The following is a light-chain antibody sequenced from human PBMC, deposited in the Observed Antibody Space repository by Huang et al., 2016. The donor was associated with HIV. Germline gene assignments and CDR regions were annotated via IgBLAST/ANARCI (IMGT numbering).Light chain of an antibody. CDR1: QSLLHSNGYNY. J-gene: IGKJ1*01. CDR2: LGS. V-gene: IGKV2-28*01. CDR3: MQALQTPRT. Sequence: DIVMTQSPLSLPVTPGEPASISCRSSQSLLHSNGYNYLDWYLQKPGQSPQLLSYLGSNRASGVPDRFSGSGSGTDFTLKITRVEAEDVGIYYCMQALQTPRTFGQGTKVEI.